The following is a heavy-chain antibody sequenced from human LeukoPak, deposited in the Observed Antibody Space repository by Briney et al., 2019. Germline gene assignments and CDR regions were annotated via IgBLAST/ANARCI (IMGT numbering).Heavy chain of an antibody. Sequence: GGSLRLSCAASGFTFSSYAMSWVRQAPGKGLEWVSAISGSGGSTYYADSVKGRFTISRDNSKNTLYLQMNSLRAEGTAVYYCAKDFWSGYIVGKRGAKTYYFDYWGQGTLVTVSS. J-gene: IGHJ4*02. CDR3: AKDFWSGYIVGKRGAKTYYFDY. D-gene: IGHD3-3*01. CDR2: ISGSGGST. V-gene: IGHV3-23*01. CDR1: GFTFSSYA.